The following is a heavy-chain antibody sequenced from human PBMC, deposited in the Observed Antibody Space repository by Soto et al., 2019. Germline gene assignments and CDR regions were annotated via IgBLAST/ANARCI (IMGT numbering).Heavy chain of an antibody. CDR1: GGSISSSSYY. V-gene: IGHV4-39*01. CDR2: IYYSGST. Sequence: SSETLSLTCTVSGGSISSSSYYWGWIRQPPGKGLEWIGSIYYSGSTYYNPSLKSRVTISVDTSKNQFSLKLSSVTAADTAVYYCARLAGGDFWSGPAPYYFDYWGQGTLVTVSS. D-gene: IGHD3-3*01. CDR3: ARLAGGDFWSGPAPYYFDY. J-gene: IGHJ4*02.